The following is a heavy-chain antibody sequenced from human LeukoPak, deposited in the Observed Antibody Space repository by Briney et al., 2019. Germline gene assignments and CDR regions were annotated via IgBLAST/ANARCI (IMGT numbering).Heavy chain of an antibody. CDR3: AKAGGWFGELLQTSADNWFDP. V-gene: IGHV3-74*03. CDR2: INGDASRS. CDR1: GFTLSNYW. J-gene: IGHJ5*02. Sequence: GGSLRLSCAASGFTLSNYWMFWVRHAPGRGLVWVSRINGDASRSTYADSVKGRFTISRDNPKNTLYLQMNSLRAEDTAVYYCAKAGGWFGELLQTSADNWFDPWGQGTLVTVSS. D-gene: IGHD3-10*01.